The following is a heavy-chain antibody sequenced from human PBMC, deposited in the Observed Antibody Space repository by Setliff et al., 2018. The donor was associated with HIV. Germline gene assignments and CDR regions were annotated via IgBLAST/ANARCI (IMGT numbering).Heavy chain of an antibody. CDR1: GGSISSANYY. J-gene: IGHJ3*02. CDR3: AREVDVVTTSDAFDI. D-gene: IGHD2-21*02. Sequence: PSETLSLTGTVSGGSISSANYYWSWSSQPPGKGLEWIGYIYYNGNAYYYNPSLKSRTTISLDTSMNQFSLKLTSVTAADTAVYYCAREVDVVTTSDAFDIWGQGTMVTVSS. V-gene: IGHV4-30-4*08. CDR2: IYYNGNAY.